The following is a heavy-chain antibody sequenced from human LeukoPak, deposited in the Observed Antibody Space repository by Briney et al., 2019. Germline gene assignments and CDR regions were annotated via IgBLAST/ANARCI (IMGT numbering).Heavy chain of an antibody. V-gene: IGHV4-31*03. CDR1: GASISSGGYY. Sequence: SETLSLTCTVSGASISSGGYYWSWIRQHPGKGLEWIGYIYYSGSTYYNPSLKSRVTISVDTSKNQSSLKLSSVTAADTAVYYCARAIAVAGYYYYGMDVWGQGTTVTVSS. CDR2: IYYSGST. CDR3: ARAIAVAGYYYYGMDV. D-gene: IGHD6-19*01. J-gene: IGHJ6*02.